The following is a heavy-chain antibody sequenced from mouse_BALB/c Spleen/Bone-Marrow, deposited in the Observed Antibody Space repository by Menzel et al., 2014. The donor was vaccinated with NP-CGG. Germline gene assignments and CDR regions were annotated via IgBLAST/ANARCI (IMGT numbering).Heavy chain of an antibody. V-gene: IGHV1S41*01. J-gene: IGHJ3*01. CDR2: IAPGSGST. D-gene: IGHD2-4*01. CDR3: AREGGMITTGLPY. CDR1: W. Sequence: WINWIKQRPGQGLEWIGRIAPGSGSTYYNEMFKGKATLTVDTSSSTAYMQLSSLTSEDSAVYFCAREGGMITTGLPYWGQGTLVTVSA.